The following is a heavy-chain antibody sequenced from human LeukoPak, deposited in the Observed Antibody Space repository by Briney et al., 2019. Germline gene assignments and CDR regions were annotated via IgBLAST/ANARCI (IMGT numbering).Heavy chain of an antibody. CDR3: ATCGGDCFGAFDI. CDR1: GGSFSGYY. D-gene: IGHD2-21*02. Sequence: SETLSLTCAVYGGSFSGYYWSWIRQPPGKGLEWIGEINHSGSTNYNPSLKSRVTISVDTSKNQLSLKLSSVTAADTAVYYCATCGGDCFGAFDIWGQGTMVTVSS. V-gene: IGHV4-34*01. J-gene: IGHJ3*02. CDR2: INHSGST.